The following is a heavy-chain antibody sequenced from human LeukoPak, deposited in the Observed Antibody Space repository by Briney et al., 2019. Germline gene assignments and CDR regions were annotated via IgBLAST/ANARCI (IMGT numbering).Heavy chain of an antibody. CDR1: GFTFSSHW. CDR2: ISSSSSYI. J-gene: IGHJ4*02. Sequence: PGGSLRLSCAASGFTFSSHWMNWVRQAPGKGLEWVSSISSSSSYIYYADSVKGRFTISRDNAKISLYLQMNSLRAEDTAVYYCARDDGRQTKRFDYWGQGTLVTVSS. D-gene: IGHD5-24*01. V-gene: IGHV3-21*01. CDR3: ARDDGRQTKRFDY.